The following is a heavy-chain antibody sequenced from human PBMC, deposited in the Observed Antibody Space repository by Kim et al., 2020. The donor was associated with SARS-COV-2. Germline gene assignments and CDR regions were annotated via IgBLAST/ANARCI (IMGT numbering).Heavy chain of an antibody. CDR2: IRNSGTTA. D-gene: IGHD5-18*01. CDR1: GFSFSAYG. V-gene: IGHV3-48*02. Sequence: GGSLRLSCAASGFSFSAYGMNWVSQAPGKGLDWVAYIRNSGTTAYYAGSVKGRFTISRDNAKNSLYLQMNSLRDEDTAVYYCARGYTYGDFWGQGTLVTVSS. CDR3: ARGYTYGDF. J-gene: IGHJ4*02.